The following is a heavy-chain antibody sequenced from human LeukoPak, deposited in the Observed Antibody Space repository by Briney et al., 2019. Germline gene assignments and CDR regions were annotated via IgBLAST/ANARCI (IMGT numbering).Heavy chain of an antibody. CDR3: ARDNSGSDGGYYFDY. V-gene: IGHV1-18*04. J-gene: IGHJ4*02. CDR1: GYTFMAYY. CDR2: ISAYNGNT. Sequence: ASVKVSCKASGYTFMAYYIHWVRQAPGQGLEWMGWISAYNGNTNYAQKLQGRVTMTTDTSTSTAYMELRSLRSDDTAVYYCARDNSGSDGGYYFDYWGQGTLVTVSS. D-gene: IGHD4-23*01.